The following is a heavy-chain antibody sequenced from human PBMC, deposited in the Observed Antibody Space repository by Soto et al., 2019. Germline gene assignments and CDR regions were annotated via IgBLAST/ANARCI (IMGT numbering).Heavy chain of an antibody. D-gene: IGHD6-13*01. CDR3: ARGGGIAAAGTPRYWYFDL. V-gene: IGHV4-34*01. J-gene: IGHJ2*01. CDR2: INLSGST. CDR1: GGSFSGYY. Sequence: QVQLQQWGAGLLKPSETLSLTCAVYGGSFSGYYWSWIRQPPGKGLEWIGEINLSGSTNYNPSRTSRFTISVDTSKNQFSLKLSSVTAADTAVYYCARGGGIAAAGTPRYWYFDLWGRGTMVTVSS.